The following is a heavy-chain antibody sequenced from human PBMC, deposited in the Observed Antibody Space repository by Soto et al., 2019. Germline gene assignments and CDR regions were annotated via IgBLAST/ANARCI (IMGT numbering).Heavy chain of an antibody. CDR2: IIPIFGTA. J-gene: IGHJ6*02. Sequence: QVQLVQSGAEVKKPGSSVKVSCKASGGTFSSYAISWVRQAPGQGLEWMGGIIPIFGTANYAQKFQGRVTITADESTSTAYMELSSLRSEDTAVYYCAREPGGDQLYYYYGMDVWGQGTTVTVSS. V-gene: IGHV1-69*01. CDR1: GGTFSSYA. D-gene: IGHD1-1*01. CDR3: AREPGGDQLYYYYGMDV.